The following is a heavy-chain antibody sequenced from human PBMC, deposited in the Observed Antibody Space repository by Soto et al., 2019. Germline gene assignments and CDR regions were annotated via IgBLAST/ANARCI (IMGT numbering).Heavy chain of an antibody. CDR2: TYYRSRWYN. Sequence: SQTLSLTCAISGDSVSGNSAAWNWIRQSPSRGLEWLGRTYYRSRWYNDYAVSVKSRITVTPDTSKNQFSLHLNSVTPEDTAVYYCAREPAYYVSSDSYRGCWGQGAMVTVAS. J-gene: IGHJ4*02. CDR3: AREPAYYVSSDSYRGC. V-gene: IGHV6-1*01. CDR1: GDSVSGNSAA. D-gene: IGHD3-16*01.